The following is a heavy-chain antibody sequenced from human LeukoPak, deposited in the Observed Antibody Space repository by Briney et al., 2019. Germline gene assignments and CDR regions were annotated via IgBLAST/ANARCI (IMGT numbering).Heavy chain of an antibody. V-gene: IGHV3-30-3*01. Sequence: PGRSLRLSCAASGFTFSSYAMHWVRQAPGKGLEWVAVISYDGSNKYYADSVKGRFTISRDNSKNTLYLQMNSLRAEDTAVYYCARDGYCSSTSCYNLKLYYFDYWGQGTLVTVSS. J-gene: IGHJ4*02. D-gene: IGHD2-2*03. CDR3: ARDGYCSSTSCYNLKLYYFDY. CDR1: GFTFSSYA. CDR2: ISYDGSNK.